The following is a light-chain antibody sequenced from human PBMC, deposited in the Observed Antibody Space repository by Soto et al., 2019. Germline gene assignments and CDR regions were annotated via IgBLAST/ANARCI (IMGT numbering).Light chain of an antibody. CDR3: QQFGSSPIT. J-gene: IGKJ5*01. Sequence: EIVLTQSPGTLSLSPGERAAPSCRASQSVSSSYLAWYQQKIGQAPRLLIYGASSRATGIPDRFSGSGSGTDFTLTISRLEPEDFAVYFCQQFGSSPITFGQGTRLEIK. V-gene: IGKV3-20*01. CDR1: QSVSSSY. CDR2: GAS.